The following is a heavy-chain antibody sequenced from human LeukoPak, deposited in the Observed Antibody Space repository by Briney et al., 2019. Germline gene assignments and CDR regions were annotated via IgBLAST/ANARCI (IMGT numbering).Heavy chain of an antibody. CDR3: AGGLATGIVGATTRDAFDI. J-gene: IGHJ3*02. CDR1: GFTFTRFW. V-gene: IGHV3-48*01. CDR2: ITSSSSTI. Sequence: GGSLRLSCGASGFTFTRFWMNWVRQAPGKGLEWVSYITSSSSTIYYADSVKGRFTISRDDAKNSLYLQMNSLRAEDTAVYYCAGGLATGIVGATTRDAFDIWGQGTMVTVSS. D-gene: IGHD1-26*01.